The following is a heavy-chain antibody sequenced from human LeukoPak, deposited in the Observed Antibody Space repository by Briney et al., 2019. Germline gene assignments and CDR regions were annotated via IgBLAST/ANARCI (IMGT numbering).Heavy chain of an antibody. CDR2: IYYSGST. V-gene: IGHV4-39*07. CDR1: GGSISSSSYY. Sequence: PSETLSLTCTVSGGSISSSSYYWGWIRQPPGKGLEWIGSIYYSGSTYYNPSLKSRVTISVDTSKNQFSLKLSSVTAADTAVYYCARVYCSSTSCYTSTFDYWGQGTLVTVSS. CDR3: ARVYCSSTSCYTSTFDY. D-gene: IGHD2-2*02. J-gene: IGHJ4*02.